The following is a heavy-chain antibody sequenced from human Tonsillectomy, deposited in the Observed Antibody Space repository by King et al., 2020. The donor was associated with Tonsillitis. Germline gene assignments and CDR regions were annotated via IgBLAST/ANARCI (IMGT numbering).Heavy chain of an antibody. CDR1: GGSISSYY. CDR3: ATKVSSYWYFDL. V-gene: IGHV4-59*01. J-gene: IGHJ2*01. Sequence: VQLQESGPGLVKPSETLSLTCTVSGGSISSYYWSWIRQPPGKGLEWIGFIHYSGSTNYNPSLKSRVSISVDTSKNQFSLRLSSVTAADTAVYYCATKVSSYWYFDLWGRGTLVSVSS. CDR2: IHYSGST. D-gene: IGHD2-8*01.